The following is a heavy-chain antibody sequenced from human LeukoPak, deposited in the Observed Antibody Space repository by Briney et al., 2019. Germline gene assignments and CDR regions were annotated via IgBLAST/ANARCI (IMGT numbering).Heavy chain of an antibody. Sequence: SAKVSCKASGGTFSSYAISWVRQAPGQGLEWMGRIIPILGMANYAQKFQGRVTITADKSTSTAYMELSSLRSEDTAVYYCARDDLLVRAAGALDYWGQGTLVTVSS. D-gene: IGHD6-13*01. J-gene: IGHJ4*02. V-gene: IGHV1-69*04. CDR1: GGTFSSYA. CDR3: ARDDLLVRAAGALDY. CDR2: IIPILGMA.